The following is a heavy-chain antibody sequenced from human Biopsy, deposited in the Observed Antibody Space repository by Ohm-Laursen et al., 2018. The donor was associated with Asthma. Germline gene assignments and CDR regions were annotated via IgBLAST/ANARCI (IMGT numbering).Heavy chain of an antibody. CDR2: ISWSSGNI. D-gene: IGHD3-22*01. V-gene: IGHV3-9*01. CDR1: GFSFDDCA. CDR3: AKSADYYDSTDYLDF. Sequence: SLRLSCAASGFSFDDCAMHWVRQAPGKGLEWVSSISWSSGNIDYADSVKGRLTISRDNAKNSLYLQMQSLRPEDTAFYYCAKSADYYDSTDYLDFWGRGTLVTVSS. J-gene: IGHJ4*01.